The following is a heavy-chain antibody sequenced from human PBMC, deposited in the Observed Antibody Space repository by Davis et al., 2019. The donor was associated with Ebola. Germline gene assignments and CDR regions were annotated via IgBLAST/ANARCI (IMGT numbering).Heavy chain of an antibody. J-gene: IGHJ4*01. CDR2: ISYDGSNK. Sequence: GESLKISCAASGFTFSSYGMHWVRQAPGKGLEWVAVISYDGSNKYYADSVKGRFTISRDNSKNTLYLQMNSLRAEDTAVYFCASPFKVGSAFDVWGQGTLVTVSS. V-gene: IGHV3-30*03. CDR3: ASPFKVGSAFDV. D-gene: IGHD1-26*01. CDR1: GFTFSSYG.